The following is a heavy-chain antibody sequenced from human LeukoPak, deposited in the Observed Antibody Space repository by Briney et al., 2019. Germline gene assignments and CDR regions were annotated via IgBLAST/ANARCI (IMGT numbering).Heavy chain of an antibody. V-gene: IGHV3-7*03. J-gene: IGHJ3*01. CDR1: GFTFSGFW. CDR2: INSDGSEG. CDR3: ARSSYSSSSSV. Sequence: GGSLRLSCAVSGFTFSGFWMSWSRQAPGKGLGWVASINSDGSEGYYADVVKGRFTISRDNAKNSLYLQINSLRAEDTAVYYCARSSYSSSSSVWGQGTMVTVSS. D-gene: IGHD6-6*01.